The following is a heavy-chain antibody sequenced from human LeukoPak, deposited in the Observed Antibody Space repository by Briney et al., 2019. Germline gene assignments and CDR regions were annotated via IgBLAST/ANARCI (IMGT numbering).Heavy chain of an antibody. CDR2: ISGSGGGGT. V-gene: IGHV3-23*01. D-gene: IGHD1-26*01. Sequence: GGSLRLSCVASGFPFRSYAMNWVRQAPGKGLEWASVISGSGGGGTYYADSVKGRFTISRDNSKNTLYLEMNSLRADDTAVYYCAKDWDSWGQGTLVTVSS. J-gene: IGHJ4*02. CDR3: AKDWDS. CDR1: GFPFRSYA.